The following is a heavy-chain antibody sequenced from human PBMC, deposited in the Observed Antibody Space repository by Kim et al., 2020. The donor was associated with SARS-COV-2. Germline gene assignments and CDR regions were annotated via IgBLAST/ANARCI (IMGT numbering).Heavy chain of an antibody. D-gene: IGHD3-3*01. CDR2: IYYSGST. J-gene: IGHJ3*02. V-gene: IGHV4-59*01. CDR3: ARASRSTIFGVVTAPGAFDI. Sequence: SETLSLTCTVSGGSISSYYWSWIRQPPGKGLEWIGYIYYSGSTNYNPSLKSRVNISVDTSKNQFSLKLSSVTAADTAVYYCARASRSTIFGVVTAPGAFDIWGQGTMVTVSS. CDR1: GGSISSYY.